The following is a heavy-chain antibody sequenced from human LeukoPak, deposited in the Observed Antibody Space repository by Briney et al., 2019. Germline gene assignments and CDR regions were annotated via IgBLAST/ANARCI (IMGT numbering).Heavy chain of an antibody. J-gene: IGHJ2*01. D-gene: IGHD3-10*01. Sequence: SQTLSLTCAVSGGSISSGGYSWSWIRQPPGKGLEWIGYIYHSGSTYYNPPLKSRVTISVGRSKNQFSLKLSSVTAADTAVYYCASVSRGWCFDLWGRGTLVTVSS. CDR2: IYHSGST. CDR3: ASVSRGWCFDL. V-gene: IGHV4-30-2*01. CDR1: GGSISSGGYS.